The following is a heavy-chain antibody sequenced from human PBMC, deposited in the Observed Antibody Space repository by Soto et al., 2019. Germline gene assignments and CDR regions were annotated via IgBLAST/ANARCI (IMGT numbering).Heavy chain of an antibody. CDR3: AKEGSITIFGVVFNWFDP. CDR1: GFTFSSYG. J-gene: IGHJ5*02. V-gene: IGHV3-30*18. CDR2: ISYDGSNK. D-gene: IGHD3-3*01. Sequence: QVQLVESGGGVVQPGRSLRLSCAASGFTFSSYGMHWVRQAPGKGLEWVAVISYDGSNKYYADSVKGRFTISRDNSKNTLYLQMNILRAEDTAVYYCAKEGSITIFGVVFNWFDPCGQGTLVTVSS.